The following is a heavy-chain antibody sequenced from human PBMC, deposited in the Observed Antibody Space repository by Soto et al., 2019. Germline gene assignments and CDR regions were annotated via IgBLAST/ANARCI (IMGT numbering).Heavy chain of an antibody. Sequence: QVQLVQSGVEVREPGASVKVSCKAVRYIFTNYGVSWVRQAPGQGLEWMGWITPYNGNTEYAQKSQGRVTMTTAASTSTAYLELGSLRSEDTAIYYCARALTGYGMDVWGQGTTVTVSS. CDR3: ARALTGYGMDV. CDR1: RYIFTNYG. CDR2: ITPYNGNT. V-gene: IGHV1-18*01. J-gene: IGHJ6*02.